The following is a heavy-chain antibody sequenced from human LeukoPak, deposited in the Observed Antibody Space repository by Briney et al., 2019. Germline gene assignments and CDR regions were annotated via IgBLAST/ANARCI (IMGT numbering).Heavy chain of an antibody. D-gene: IGHD6-6*01. J-gene: IGHJ4*02. Sequence: GGSLRLSCAASGFTFDDYAMHWVRQAPGKGLEWVSGISWNSGSIGYADSVKGRFTISRDNAKNSLYLQMNSLRAEDTAVYYCARVQYSSSDYFDYWGQGTLVTVSS. CDR2: ISWNSGSI. CDR3: ARVQYSSSDYFDY. CDR1: GFTFDDYA. V-gene: IGHV3-9*01.